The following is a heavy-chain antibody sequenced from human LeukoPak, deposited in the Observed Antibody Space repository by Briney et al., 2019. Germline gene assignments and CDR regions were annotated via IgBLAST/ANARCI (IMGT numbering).Heavy chain of an antibody. Sequence: SETLSLTCTVSGGSISSSSYYWGWIRQPPGKGLEWIGSIYYSGSTYYNPSLKSRVTISVDTSKNQVSLKLSSVTAADTAVYYCARQERFIVATTGELGYWGQGTLVTVSS. CDR2: IYYSGST. D-gene: IGHD5-12*01. J-gene: IGHJ4*02. CDR3: ARQERFIVATTGELGY. CDR1: GGSISSSSYY. V-gene: IGHV4-39*01.